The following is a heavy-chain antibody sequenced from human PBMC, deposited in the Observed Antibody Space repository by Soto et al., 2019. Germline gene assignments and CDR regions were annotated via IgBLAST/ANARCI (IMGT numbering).Heavy chain of an antibody. J-gene: IGHJ3*02. CDR3: ANQNTAKRAFDI. D-gene: IGHD2-21*02. CDR2: ISADISYT. Sequence: EAQLLESGGGLVQPGGSLRLSCTASGFDFINNAMAWVRQAPGKGLEWVSTISADISYTYYADSVKGRFTISRDNSRNTVYLQMNSLRADETAVYYCANQNTAKRAFDIWGQGTIVTVSS. CDR1: GFDFINNA. V-gene: IGHV3-23*01.